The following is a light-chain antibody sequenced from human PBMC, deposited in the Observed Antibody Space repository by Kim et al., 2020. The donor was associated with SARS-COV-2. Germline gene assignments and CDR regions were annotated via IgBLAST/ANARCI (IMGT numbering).Light chain of an antibody. V-gene: IGLV3-1*01. CDR2: QDS. J-gene: IGLJ3*02. CDR3: QAWDSSTAV. Sequence: SYELTQPPSVSVSPGQTASITCSGDKLGDKYACWYQQKPGQSPVLVIYQDSKRPSGIPERFSGSNSGNTATLTISETQAMDEADYYCQAWDSSTAVFGGGTQLTVL. CDR1: KLGDKY.